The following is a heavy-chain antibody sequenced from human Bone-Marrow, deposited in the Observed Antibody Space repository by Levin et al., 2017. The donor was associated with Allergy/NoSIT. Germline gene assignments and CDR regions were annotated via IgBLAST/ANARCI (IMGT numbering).Heavy chain of an antibody. CDR3: ARLGGRITIVNPSDALDI. CDR1: GYTLSNEG. CDR2: ISAWSLNT. D-gene: IGHD3-3*01. Sequence: EASVKVSCKASGYTLSNEGISWVRQAPGQGLEWMGWISAWSLNTNYTQRLQGRLSMTTETSTSTAYLELRNLRSDDTAIYYCARLGGRITIVNPSDALDIWGQGTHVTVSS. V-gene: IGHV1-18*01. J-gene: IGHJ3*02.